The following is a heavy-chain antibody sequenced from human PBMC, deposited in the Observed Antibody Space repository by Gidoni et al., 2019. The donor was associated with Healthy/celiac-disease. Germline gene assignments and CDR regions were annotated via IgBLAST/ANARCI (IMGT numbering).Heavy chain of an antibody. Sequence: QLQLQESGPGMVKRSETLSLTCTVSGGSISSSSYYWGWIRQPPGKGLEWIGSIYYSGSTYYNPSLKSRVTISVDTSKNQFSLKLSSVTAADTAVYYCSLAFENYYDSSGYYYSTSDYWGQGTLVTVSS. D-gene: IGHD3-22*01. CDR2: IYYSGST. CDR1: GGSISSSSYY. V-gene: IGHV4-39*01. CDR3: SLAFENYYDSSGYYYSTSDY. J-gene: IGHJ4*02.